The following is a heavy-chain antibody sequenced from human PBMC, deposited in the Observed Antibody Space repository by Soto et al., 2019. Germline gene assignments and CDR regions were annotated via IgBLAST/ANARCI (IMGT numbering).Heavy chain of an antibody. J-gene: IGHJ4*02. Sequence: EVPLVESGGGLVQPGGSLRLSCAASGFTFSSYSMNWVRQAPGKGLEWVSYISSSSSTIYYADSVKGRFTISRDNAKNTLYRQVNSLSAEDTAVYYCAIDSAYSYGPLDYWCQRTLVTVSS. D-gene: IGHD5-18*01. V-gene: IGHV3-48*01. CDR3: AIDSAYSYGPLDY. CDR2: ISSSSSTI. CDR1: GFTFSSYS.